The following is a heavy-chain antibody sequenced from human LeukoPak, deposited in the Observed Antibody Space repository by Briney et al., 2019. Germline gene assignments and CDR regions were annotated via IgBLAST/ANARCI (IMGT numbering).Heavy chain of an antibody. V-gene: IGHV3-74*03. CDR3: ARVSFCPRCHFDY. CDR1: GFSFSSYW. D-gene: IGHD2/OR15-2a*01. Sequence: PGGSLRLSCAASGFSFSSYWMHWVRQAPGKGLVWVARISPDGSSALSADSVRGRFTISRDNADNTLYLQLNSLRAEDTAVYYCARVSFCPRCHFDYWGQGTLVTVPS. J-gene: IGHJ4*02. CDR2: ISPDGSSA.